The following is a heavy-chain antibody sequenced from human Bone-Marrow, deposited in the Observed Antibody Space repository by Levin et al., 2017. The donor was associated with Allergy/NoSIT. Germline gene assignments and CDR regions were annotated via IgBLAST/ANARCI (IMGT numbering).Heavy chain of an antibody. J-gene: IGHJ4*02. CDR2: IKGSDDNT. CDR1: GFRFNNYD. D-gene: IGHD3-22*01. V-gene: IGHV3-23*01. CDR3: AKVVAGATTSYFDSGVYPPDY. Sequence: ETLSLTCVASGFRFNNYDMNWVRQAPGKGLEWVSGIKGSDDNTFYAASVKGRFTISRDNSKNTLYLQMSGLRAEDPAVYYCAKVVAGATTSYFDSGVYPPDYWGQGTLVTVSS.